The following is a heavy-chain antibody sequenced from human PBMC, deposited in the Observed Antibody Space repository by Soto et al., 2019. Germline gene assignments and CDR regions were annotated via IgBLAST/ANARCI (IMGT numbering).Heavy chain of an antibody. D-gene: IGHD6-13*01. V-gene: IGHV3-48*01. CDR3: ARGRGYSSSWSIYYFDF. CDR1: GFTFSSYS. J-gene: IGHJ4*02. Sequence: GGSLRLSCAASGFTFSSYSMNWVRQAPGKGLEWVSYISSATTTIYYADTVKGRFTISRDNAKNSLYLQMNSLRADDTAFYYFARGRGYSSSWSIYYFDFWGQGTQVTVSS. CDR2: ISSATTTI.